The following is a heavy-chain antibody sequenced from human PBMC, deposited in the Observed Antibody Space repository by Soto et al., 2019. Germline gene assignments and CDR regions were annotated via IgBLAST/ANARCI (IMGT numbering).Heavy chain of an antibody. V-gene: IGHV3-23*01. Sequence: GWSLRLSCAASVFIFISYAMSWVRQAPGKGLEWVSGFSTSGDGGDRIYAESVKGRFTISRDNSKNTLFLQMNSLRVDDTAIYYCAKKVNSGSGSQFFDYWGQGTLVTVSS. J-gene: IGHJ4*02. D-gene: IGHD3-10*01. CDR1: VFIFISYA. CDR2: FSTSGDGGDR. CDR3: AKKVNSGSGSQFFDY.